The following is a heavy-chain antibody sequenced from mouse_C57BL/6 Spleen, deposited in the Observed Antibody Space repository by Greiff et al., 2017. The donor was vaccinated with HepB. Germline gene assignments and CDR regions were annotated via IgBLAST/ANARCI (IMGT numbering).Heavy chain of an antibody. CDR3: ARGKGNYYGSSVPYAMDY. CDR2: INPYNGDT. CDR1: GYSFTGYF. J-gene: IGHJ4*01. V-gene: IGHV1-20*01. Sequence: VQLQQSGPELVKPGDSVKISCKASGYSFTGYFMNWVMQSHGKSLEWIGRINPYNGDTFYNQKFKGKATLTVDKSSSTAHMELRSLTSEDSAVYYWARGKGNYYGSSVPYAMDYWGQGTSVTVSS. D-gene: IGHD1-1*01.